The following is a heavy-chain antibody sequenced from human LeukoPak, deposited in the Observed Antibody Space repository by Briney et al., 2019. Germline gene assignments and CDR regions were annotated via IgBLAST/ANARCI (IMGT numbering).Heavy chain of an antibody. CDR2: INPNSGGT. Sequence: ASVKVSCKASGYTFTGYYMPWVRQAPGQGLESMGWINPNSGGTNYAQTFQGRVTMTRDTSISTAYMELSRLRSDDTAVYYCARELPYCSGGSCFGTYFDYWGQGTLVTVSS. V-gene: IGHV1-2*02. D-gene: IGHD2-15*01. J-gene: IGHJ4*02. CDR1: GYTFTGYY. CDR3: ARELPYCSGGSCFGTYFDY.